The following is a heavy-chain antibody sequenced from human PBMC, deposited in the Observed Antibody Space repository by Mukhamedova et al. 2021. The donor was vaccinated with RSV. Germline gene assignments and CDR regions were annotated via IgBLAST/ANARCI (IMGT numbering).Heavy chain of an antibody. CDR2: GST. Sequence: GSTYYNPSLKSRVTISIDTSKNQFSLKLSSVTAADTAVYYCARDKADAGPTPGGYWGQGTLVTVSS. D-gene: IGHD3-10*01. J-gene: IGHJ4*02. V-gene: IGHV4-39*07. CDR3: ARDKADAGPTPGGY.